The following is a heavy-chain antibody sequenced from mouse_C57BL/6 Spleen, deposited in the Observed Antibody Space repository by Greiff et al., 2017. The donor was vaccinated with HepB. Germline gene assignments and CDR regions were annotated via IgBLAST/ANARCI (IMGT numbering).Heavy chain of an antibody. Sequence: QVQLQHPGAELVKPGASVKMSCKASGYTFTSYWITWVKQRPGQGLEWIGDIYPGSGSTNYNEKFKSKATLTVDTSSSTAYMQLSSLTSEDSAVYYCAMGDYDYEGFAYWGQGTLVTVSA. CDR3: AMGDYDYEGFAY. J-gene: IGHJ3*01. CDR1: GYTFTSYW. CDR2: IYPGSGST. V-gene: IGHV1-55*01. D-gene: IGHD2-4*01.